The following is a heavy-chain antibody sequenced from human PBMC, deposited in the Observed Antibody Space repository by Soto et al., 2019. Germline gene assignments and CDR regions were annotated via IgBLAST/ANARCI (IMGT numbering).Heavy chain of an antibody. V-gene: IGHV5-10-1*01. CDR2: IDPSDSYT. Sequence: GESLKISCKGSGYSFTNYWISWVRQMPGKGLEWMGRIDPSDSYTNYSPSFQGHVTISADKSISTAYLQWSSLKASDTAMYYCASNFGWDIVVVPANLKGYYGMDVWGQGTTVTVSS. D-gene: IGHD2-2*01. J-gene: IGHJ6*02. CDR1: GYSFTNYW. CDR3: ASNFGWDIVVVPANLKGYYGMDV.